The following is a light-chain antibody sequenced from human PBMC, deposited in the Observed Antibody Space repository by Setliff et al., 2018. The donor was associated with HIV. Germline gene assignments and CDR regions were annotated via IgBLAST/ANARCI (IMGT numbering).Light chain of an antibody. Sequence: QSVLTQPASVSGCPGQSVNSSCTGTRRDVCGYNFVSCYQEHTGKTPELLIYDVTNRPSGVSDCFSGSKSCNTASLTISVLQPEDEADYYCTSYTSTRALLFGGGTKVAVL. CDR1: RRDVCGYNF. J-gene: IGLJ2*01. V-gene: IGLV2-14*03. CDR3: TSYTSTRALL. CDR2: DVT.